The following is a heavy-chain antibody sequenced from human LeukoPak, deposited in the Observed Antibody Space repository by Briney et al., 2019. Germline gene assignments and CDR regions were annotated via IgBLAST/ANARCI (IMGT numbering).Heavy chain of an antibody. J-gene: IGHJ4*02. D-gene: IGHD2-8*01. Sequence: SETLSLSCIVSGGSMGSASYYWDWIRQPPGKGLEWIGAIYYDGSTSHYTPSLKSRVTMFVDTAKNHFSLNLSSVTAADTAVYYCAGQGGGVALDYWGQGMLVTVSS. V-gene: IGHV4-39*01. CDR1: GGSMGSASYY. CDR3: AGQGGGVALDY. CDR2: IYYDGST.